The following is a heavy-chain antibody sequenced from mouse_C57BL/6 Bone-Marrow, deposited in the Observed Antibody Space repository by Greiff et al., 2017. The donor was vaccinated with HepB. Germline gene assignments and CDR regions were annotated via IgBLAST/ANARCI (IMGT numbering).Heavy chain of an antibody. CDR2: ISDGGSYT. D-gene: IGHD1-1*01. V-gene: IGHV5-4*01. CDR1: GFTFSSYA. J-gene: IGHJ2*01. Sequence: EVKLMESGGGLVKPGGSLKLSCAASGFTFSSYAMSWVRQTPEKRLEWVATISDGGSYTYYPDNVKGRFTISRDNAKNNLYLQMSHLKSEDTAMYYCAREHGSSYDYWGQGTTLTVSS. CDR3: AREHGSSYDY.